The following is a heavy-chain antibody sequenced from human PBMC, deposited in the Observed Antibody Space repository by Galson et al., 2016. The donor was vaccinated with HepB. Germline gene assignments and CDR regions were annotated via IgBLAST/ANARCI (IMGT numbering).Heavy chain of an antibody. J-gene: IGHJ4*02. Sequence: SLRLSCAASGFTFRNFWMNWVRQAPGKGLEWVATIKTDGSEMYYVDSVKGRFTISRDNAKSSLSLQMNGLRVEDTAVYYCGKGGSYDSGDWGQGTLVSVSS. CDR3: GKGGSYDSGD. V-gene: IGHV3-7*01. D-gene: IGHD2-15*01. CDR2: IKTDGSEM. CDR1: GFTFRNFW.